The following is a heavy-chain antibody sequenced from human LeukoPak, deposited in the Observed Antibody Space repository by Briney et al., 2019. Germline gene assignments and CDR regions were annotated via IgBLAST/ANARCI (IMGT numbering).Heavy chain of an antibody. CDR2: IYYSGST. Sequence: SETLSPTCTVSGGSISSSSYYWGWIRQPPGKGLEWIGSIYYSGSTYYNPSLKSRVTISVDTSKNQFSLKLSSVTAADTAVYYCARAEVRGLNWFDPWGQGTLVTVSS. V-gene: IGHV4-39*07. D-gene: IGHD3-10*01. CDR3: ARAEVRGLNWFDP. CDR1: GGSISSSSYY. J-gene: IGHJ5*02.